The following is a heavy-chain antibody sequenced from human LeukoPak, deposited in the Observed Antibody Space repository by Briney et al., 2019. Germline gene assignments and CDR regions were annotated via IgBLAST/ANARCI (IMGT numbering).Heavy chain of an antibody. CDR1: GGSVTSYH. V-gene: IGHV4-59*02. Sequence: SETLSLTCTVSGGSVTSYHYSWIRQPPGKGLEWIGYIYYSGTTNYNPSLKSRVTISVDTSKNQFSLKLNSVTAADTAVYYCARGGSGTYYHYWGQGSLVTVSS. CDR3: ARGGSGTYYHY. CDR2: IYYSGTT. D-gene: IGHD1-26*01. J-gene: IGHJ4*02.